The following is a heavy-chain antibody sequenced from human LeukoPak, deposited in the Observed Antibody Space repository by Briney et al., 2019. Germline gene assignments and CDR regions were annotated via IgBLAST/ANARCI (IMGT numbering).Heavy chain of an antibody. D-gene: IGHD4-11*01. J-gene: IGHJ6*03. CDR3: ARAGTEAMTTPAYPVFYYFYLDV. Sequence: SDTLSLTCAVNGDSFTAYSWNWIRQSPGKGLECIGEISHSGRTHYNPSLASRVTFSLDTSKTQFSLELKSVTAADTAVYYCARAGTEAMTTPAYPVFYYFYLDVWGTGTTVTVS. CDR2: ISHSGRT. V-gene: IGHV4-34*01. CDR1: GDSFTAYS.